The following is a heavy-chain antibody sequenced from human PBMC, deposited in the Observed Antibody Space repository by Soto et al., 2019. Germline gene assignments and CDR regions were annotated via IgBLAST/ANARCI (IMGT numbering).Heavy chain of an antibody. J-gene: IGHJ3*02. V-gene: IGHV4-59*01. CDR2: IYYSGST. Sequence: SETLSLTCTVSGGSISSYYWSWIRQPPGKGLEWIGYIYYSGSTNYNPSLTSRVTISVDTSKNQFSLKLSSVTAADTAVYYCARENVVLGAFDIWGQGTLVTVSS. D-gene: IGHD2-21*01. CDR1: GGSISSYY. CDR3: ARENVVLGAFDI.